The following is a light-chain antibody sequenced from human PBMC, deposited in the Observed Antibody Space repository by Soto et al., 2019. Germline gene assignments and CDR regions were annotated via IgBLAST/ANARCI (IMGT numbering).Light chain of an antibody. V-gene: IGKV1-5*03. J-gene: IGKJ1*01. CDR2: KAS. Sequence: DIQMTQSPSSLSRSVGDRVTITCRASQTISSGLAWYQQKPGKAPKLLIYKASTLESGVPSRFSGSGSGTEFTLTISSLQPEDFATYYCLQDYNYSRAFGRGTKVDI. CDR3: LQDYNYSRA. CDR1: QTISSG.